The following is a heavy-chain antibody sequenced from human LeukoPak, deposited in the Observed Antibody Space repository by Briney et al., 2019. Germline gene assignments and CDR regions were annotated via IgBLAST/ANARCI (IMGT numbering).Heavy chain of an antibody. D-gene: IGHD3-22*01. CDR2: IYYSGST. Sequence: SETLSLTCTVSGGAISSSCCYWGWIRQPPGKGLEWIGLIYYSGSTFYNPSLKSRVTISVDTSKNQFSLKLSSVTAADTAVYYCARDPTAYYDSSGYYLNTIDYWGQGTLVTVSS. V-gene: IGHV4-39*02. CDR1: GGAISSSCCY. CDR3: ARDPTAYYDSSGYYLNTIDY. J-gene: IGHJ4*02.